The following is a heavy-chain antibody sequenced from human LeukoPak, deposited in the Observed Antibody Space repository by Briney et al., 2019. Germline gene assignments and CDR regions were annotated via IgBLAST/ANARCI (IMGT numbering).Heavy chain of an antibody. Sequence: GGSLRLSCAASGFTVSSNYMSWVRQAPGKGLEWVSVIYSGGSTYYADSVKGRFTISRDNSKNALYLQMNSLRAEDTAVYYCAREGDGYSSSWYGDWGQGTLVTVSS. CDR2: IYSGGST. CDR1: GFTVSSNY. CDR3: AREGDGYSSSWYGD. J-gene: IGHJ4*02. D-gene: IGHD6-13*01. V-gene: IGHV3-66*01.